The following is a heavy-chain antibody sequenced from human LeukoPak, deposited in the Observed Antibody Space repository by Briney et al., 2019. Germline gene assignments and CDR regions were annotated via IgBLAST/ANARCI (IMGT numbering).Heavy chain of an antibody. CDR3: ARGIGDFDY. V-gene: IGHV4-59*01. J-gene: IGHJ4*02. Sequence: SETLSLTCTVSGGSISIYYWSCIRQPPGKGVEWIGYIYYSGSTNYIPSLKSRVTISVDTTKNQFYLKLSSVTAADTAVYYCARGIGDFDYWGQGTLVTVSS. CDR1: GGSISIYY. CDR2: IYYSGST. D-gene: IGHD2-15*01.